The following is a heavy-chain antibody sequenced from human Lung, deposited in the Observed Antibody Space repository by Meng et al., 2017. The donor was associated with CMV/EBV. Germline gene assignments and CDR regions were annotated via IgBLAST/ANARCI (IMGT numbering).Heavy chain of an antibody. CDR2: ISSSGDII. Sequence: GGSLRLSCAASGFTFSDYYMTWVRRAPGKGLEWISYISSSGDIILYADSVKGRFTISRDNAEKSLYLQMNSLRAEDTALYFCARCKIYDFSFYGMDVWGQGXLVTVSS. D-gene: IGHD3-3*01. J-gene: IGHJ4*02. V-gene: IGHV3-11*04. CDR1: GFTFSDYY. CDR3: ARCKIYDFSFYGMDV.